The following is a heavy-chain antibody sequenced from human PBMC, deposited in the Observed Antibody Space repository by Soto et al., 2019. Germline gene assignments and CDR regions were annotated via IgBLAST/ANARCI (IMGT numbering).Heavy chain of an antibody. CDR2: INSDGSST. V-gene: IGHV3-74*01. Sequence: EVQLVESGGGLVQPGGSLRLSCAASGFTFSSYWMHWVRQAPGKGLVWVARINSDGSSTIYADSVKGRFTISRDNAKNTLYLQRNSRRAEDTAVYYCVRTSLVVAAATREDSWGQGTLVTVSS. CDR3: VRTSLVVAAATREDS. J-gene: IGHJ4*02. CDR1: GFTFSSYW. D-gene: IGHD2-15*01.